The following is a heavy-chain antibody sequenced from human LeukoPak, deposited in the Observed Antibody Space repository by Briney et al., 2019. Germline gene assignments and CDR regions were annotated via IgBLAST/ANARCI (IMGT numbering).Heavy chain of an antibody. CDR1: GFTVSSNY. J-gene: IGHJ4*02. Sequence: GGSLRLSCAASGFTVSSNYMSWVRQAPGKGLEWVSVIYSGGSTFYADSVKGRFTISRDNSKNTLYLQMNSLRAEDTAVYYCAKGRAGNYYYDSSDYWGQGTLVTVSS. CDR3: AKGRAGNYYYDSSDY. V-gene: IGHV3-53*01. D-gene: IGHD3-22*01. CDR2: IYSGGST.